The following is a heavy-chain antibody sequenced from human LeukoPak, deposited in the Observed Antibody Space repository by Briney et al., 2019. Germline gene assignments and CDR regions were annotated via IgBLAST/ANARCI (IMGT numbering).Heavy chain of an antibody. CDR3: ASEPHRNYYDSSGYYFDY. Sequence: PGGSLRLSCVASGFTFSSYSMNWVRQAPGKGLEWVSSISKSSSYIYYADPVKGRFTISRDNAKNSLYLQMNSLRAEDTAVYYCASEPHRNYYDSSGYYFDYWGQGTLVTVSS. V-gene: IGHV3-21*01. D-gene: IGHD3-22*01. J-gene: IGHJ4*02. CDR1: GFTFSSYS. CDR2: ISKSSSYI.